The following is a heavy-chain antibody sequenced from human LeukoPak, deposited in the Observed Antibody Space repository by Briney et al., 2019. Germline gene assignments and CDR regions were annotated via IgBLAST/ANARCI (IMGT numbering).Heavy chain of an antibody. V-gene: IGHV1-18*01. CDR3: SRVVQDQPDVRRVDY. D-gene: IGHD2-2*01. Sequence: ASVKVSCKASGYTFTSYGISWVRQAPGQGLEWMGWISASSGNANYAQKFQGRVTMTTDTSTSTAYMELRRLRSDDTAGYYCSRVVQDQPDVRRVDYWGQATLVTVSS. CDR1: GYTFTSYG. CDR2: ISASSGNA. J-gene: IGHJ4*02.